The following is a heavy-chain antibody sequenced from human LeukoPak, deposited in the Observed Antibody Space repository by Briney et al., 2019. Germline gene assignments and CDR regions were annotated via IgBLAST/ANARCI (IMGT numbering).Heavy chain of an antibody. D-gene: IGHD6-13*01. CDR2: IYYTET. V-gene: IGHV4-59*02. J-gene: IGHJ4*02. CDR1: GGSVSNYY. CDR3: ARVHSSTFDY. Sequence: PSETLSLTCTVSGGSVSNYYWSWIRQSPGKGLEWIGYIYYTETSYNPSLKSRVTISADTSKNQFSLKLSSVTAADTAVYYCARVHSSTFDYWGQGTLVTVSS.